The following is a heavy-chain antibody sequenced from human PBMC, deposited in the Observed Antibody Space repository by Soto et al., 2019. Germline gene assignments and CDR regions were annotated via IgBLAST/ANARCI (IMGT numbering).Heavy chain of an antibody. CDR1: GASVTSGLYY. CDR3: ARADGREFDYDDVWGTRGDWFDP. J-gene: IGHJ5*02. CDR2: IYDGGGS. D-gene: IGHD3-16*01. V-gene: IGHV4-61*01. Sequence: QVQLQESGPGLVKPAETLSLTCSVSGASVTSGLYYWTWIRQPPGRGLEWMGFIYDGGGSNYSPSIGGRVTLSVDSSNNQFSLNLTSVTAADTAVYYCARADGREFDYDDVWGTRGDWFDPWGQGTLVTVSS.